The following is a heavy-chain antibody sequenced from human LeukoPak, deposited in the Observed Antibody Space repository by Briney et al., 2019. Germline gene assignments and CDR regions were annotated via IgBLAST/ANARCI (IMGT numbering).Heavy chain of an antibody. CDR3: ARGGYYDSRNAFDI. CDR1: GGSISSYY. CDR2: IYTSGST. Sequence: SETPSLTCTVSGGSISSYYWSWIRQPAGKGLEWIGRIYTSGSTNYNPSLKSRVTMSVDTSKNQFSLKLSSLTAADTAVYYCARGGYYDSRNAFDIWGQGTMVTVSS. D-gene: IGHD3-22*01. V-gene: IGHV4-4*07. J-gene: IGHJ3*02.